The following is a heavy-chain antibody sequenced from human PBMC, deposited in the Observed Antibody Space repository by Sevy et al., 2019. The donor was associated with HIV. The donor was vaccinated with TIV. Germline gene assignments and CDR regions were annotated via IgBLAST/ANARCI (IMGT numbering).Heavy chain of an antibody. Sequence: GGSLRLSCAASGFTFNHAWMTWVRQAPGKGLEWIGRIKSKTDDGKTDYAAPVKGRFTISRDDSKNTLYLQMNSLKIEDTAVYFCTTKGDFWSGYQYFDYWGQGTLVTVSS. J-gene: IGHJ4*02. CDR3: TTKGDFWSGYQYFDY. CDR2: IKSKTDDGKT. CDR1: GFTFNHAW. D-gene: IGHD3-3*01. V-gene: IGHV3-15*01.